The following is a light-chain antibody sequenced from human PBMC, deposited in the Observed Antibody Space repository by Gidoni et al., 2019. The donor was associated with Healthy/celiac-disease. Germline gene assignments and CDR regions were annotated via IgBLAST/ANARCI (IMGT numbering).Light chain of an antibody. J-gene: IGKJ4*01. CDR3: QQLNSYPPLT. CDR1: QGISSY. Sequence: DIQLTQSPSFLSASVGDRVPITCLASQGISSYLDWYQQKPGKAPKLLIYAASTLQSGVPSRFSGRGSGTEFTLTISSLQPEDFATYYCQQLNSYPPLTFGGGTKVEIK. CDR2: AAS. V-gene: IGKV1-9*01.